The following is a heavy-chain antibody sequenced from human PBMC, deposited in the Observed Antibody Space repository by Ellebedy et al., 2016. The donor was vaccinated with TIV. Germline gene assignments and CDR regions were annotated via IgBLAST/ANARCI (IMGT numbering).Heavy chain of an antibody. J-gene: IGHJ5*02. V-gene: IGHV3-48*03. D-gene: IGHD3-16*01. CDR2: ISGSASVT. Sequence: GESLKISCAVSGFTFSSYEMNWVRQAPGKGLEWVSNISGSASVTAYADSVKGRFTISRDNARTSLYLQMNSLRVDDTAMYYCARSYGARTSGPWGQGTLVTVSS. CDR3: ARSYGARTSGP. CDR1: GFTFSSYE.